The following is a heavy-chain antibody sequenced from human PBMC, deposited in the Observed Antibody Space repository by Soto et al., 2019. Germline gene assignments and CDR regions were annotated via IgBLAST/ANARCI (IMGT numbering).Heavy chain of an antibody. Sequence: QVQLVESGGGVVQPGRSLRLSCAASGFTFSSYGMHWVRQAPGKGLEWVAVISYDGSNKYYADSVKGRFTISRDNSKNPXXLQMNSLRAGDSAVYYCAHTHDADCYSCYYYGMDAWGQGTTVTVSS. CDR1: GFTFSSYG. CDR2: ISYDGSNK. D-gene: IGHD2-21*02. J-gene: IGHJ6*02. V-gene: IGHV3-30*03. CDR3: AHTHDADCYSCYYYGMDA.